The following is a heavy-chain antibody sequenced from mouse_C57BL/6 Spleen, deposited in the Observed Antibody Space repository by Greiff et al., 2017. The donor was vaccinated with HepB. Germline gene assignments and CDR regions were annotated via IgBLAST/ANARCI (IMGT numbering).Heavy chain of an antibody. J-gene: IGHJ1*03. CDR3: ARGYYGSSYEYFDV. CDR2: INPNNGGT. Sequence: EVQLQESGPELVKPGASVKMSCKASGYTFTDYNMHWVKQSHGKSLEWIGYINPNNGGTSYNQKFKGKATLTVNKSSSTAYMELRSLTSEVSAVYYCARGYYGSSYEYFDVWGTGTTVTVSS. D-gene: IGHD1-1*01. CDR1: GYTFTDYN. V-gene: IGHV1-22*01.